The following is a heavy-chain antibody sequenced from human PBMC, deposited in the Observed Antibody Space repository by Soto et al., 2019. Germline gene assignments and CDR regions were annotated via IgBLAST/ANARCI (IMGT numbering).Heavy chain of an antibody. CDR3: VGGYYFGDY. CDR1: VFTFSSYG. D-gene: IGHD3-22*01. Sequence: ESGGGVVQPGRSLRLSCAASVFTFSSYGMHWVRQAPGKGLQWVAVISYDGSNKYYADSVKGRFTISRDNSKNTLYLQMNSLRAEDTAVYYCVGGYYFGDYWGQGTLVTVSS. CDR2: ISYDGSNK. V-gene: IGHV3-30*03. J-gene: IGHJ4*02.